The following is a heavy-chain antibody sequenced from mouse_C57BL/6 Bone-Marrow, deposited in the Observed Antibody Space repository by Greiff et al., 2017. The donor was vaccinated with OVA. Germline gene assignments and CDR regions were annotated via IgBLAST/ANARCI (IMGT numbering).Heavy chain of an antibody. D-gene: IGHD3-2*02. V-gene: IGHV14-4*01. CDR1: GFNIKDDY. CDR2: IDPENGDT. J-gene: IGHJ3*01. Sequence: VQLQQSGAELVRPGASVKLSCTASGFNIKDDYMHWVKQRPEQGLEWIGWIDPENGDTEYAPKFQGKATITADTSSNTAYLQLSSLTSEDTAVYYCTTGGSGYSFAYWGQGTLVTVSA. CDR3: TTGGSGYSFAY.